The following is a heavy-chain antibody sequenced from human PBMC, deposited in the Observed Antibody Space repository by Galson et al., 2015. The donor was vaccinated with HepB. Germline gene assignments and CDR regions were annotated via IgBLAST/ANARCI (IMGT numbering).Heavy chain of an antibody. CDR3: ASVPYDFWSGYYASYYYYMDV. J-gene: IGHJ6*03. D-gene: IGHD3-3*01. CDR2: ISSSSSYI. CDR1: GFTFSSYS. V-gene: IGHV3-21*01. Sequence: SLRLSCAASGFTFSSYSMNWVRQAPGKGLEWVSSISSSSSYIYYADSVKGRFTISRDNAKNSLYLQMNSLRAEDTAVYYCASVPYDFWSGYYASYYYYMDVWGKGTTVTVSS.